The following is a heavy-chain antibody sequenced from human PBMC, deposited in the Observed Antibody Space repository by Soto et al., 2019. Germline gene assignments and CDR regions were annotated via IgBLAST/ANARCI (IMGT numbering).Heavy chain of an antibody. Sequence: QVQLVQSGAEVKKPGASVKVSCKASGYTFTSYGISWVRQAPGQGLEWMGWISAYNGNTNYAQKLQGRVTMTTDTSTSSASMELRSGSPEGTAVYYCAGDLIAMVRGVMGYNWFDPWGQGTLVTVSS. CDR3: AGDLIAMVRGVMGYNWFDP. D-gene: IGHD3-10*01. J-gene: IGHJ5*02. CDR1: GYTFTSYG. V-gene: IGHV1-18*01. CDR2: ISAYNGNT.